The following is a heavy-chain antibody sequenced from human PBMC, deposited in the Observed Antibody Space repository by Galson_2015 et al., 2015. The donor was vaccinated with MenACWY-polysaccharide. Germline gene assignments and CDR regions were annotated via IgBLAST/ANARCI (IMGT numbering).Heavy chain of an antibody. V-gene: IGHV3-9*01. J-gene: IGHJ4*02. Sequence: SLRLSCAASGFTFSDYAMHWVRQAPGKGLKWVSSISWNSGSIAYADSVKGRFTISRDNAKNSLYLQMNSLRPEDTALYFCAKDKYGDYYDSSGYFDYWGQGTLVTVSS. CDR1: GFTFSDYA. D-gene: IGHD3-22*01. CDR2: ISWNSGSI. CDR3: AKDKYGDYYDSSGYFDY.